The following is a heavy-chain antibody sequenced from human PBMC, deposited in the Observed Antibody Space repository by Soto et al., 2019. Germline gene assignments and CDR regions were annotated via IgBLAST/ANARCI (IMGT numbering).Heavy chain of an antibody. CDR2: ISYDGSNK. CDR3: AKDFWSGYQMTYYFDY. J-gene: IGHJ4*02. CDR1: GFTFSSYG. Sequence: GGSLRLSCAASGFTFSSYGMHWVRQAPGKGLEWVAVISYDGSNKYYADSVKGRFTISRDNSKNTLYLQMNSLRAEDTAVYYCAKDFWSGYQMTYYFDYWGQGTLVTVSS. D-gene: IGHD3-3*01. V-gene: IGHV3-30*18.